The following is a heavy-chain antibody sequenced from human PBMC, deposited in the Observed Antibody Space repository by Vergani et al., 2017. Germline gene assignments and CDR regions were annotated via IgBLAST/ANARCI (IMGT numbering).Heavy chain of an antibody. Sequence: EVQLVESGGGLVQPGGSLRLSCAASGFTVSSNYMRWVRQTPGKGLEWVSVIYSGGSTYYADSVKGRFTSSRDNSKNTLYLKMNSMRAEVTSVYYCARDPASSFYVRSATEYWGQGSRVTVYS. J-gene: IGHJ4*02. D-gene: IGHD2/OR15-2a*01. CDR1: GFTVSSNY. CDR2: IYSGGST. CDR3: ARDPASSFYVRSATEY. V-gene: IGHV3-66*02.